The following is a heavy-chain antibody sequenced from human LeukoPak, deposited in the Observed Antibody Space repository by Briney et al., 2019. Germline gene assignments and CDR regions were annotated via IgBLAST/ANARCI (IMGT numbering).Heavy chain of an antibody. CDR3: AKDPVKWELHPFDY. D-gene: IGHD1-26*01. Sequence: PGGSLRLSCAASGFTFSSYAMSWVRQAPGKGLEWVSAISGSGGSTYYADSVKGRFTISRDNSKNTLYLQTNSLRAEDTAVYYCAKDPVKWELHPFDYWGQGTLVTVSS. J-gene: IGHJ4*02. CDR1: GFTFSSYA. V-gene: IGHV3-23*01. CDR2: ISGSGGST.